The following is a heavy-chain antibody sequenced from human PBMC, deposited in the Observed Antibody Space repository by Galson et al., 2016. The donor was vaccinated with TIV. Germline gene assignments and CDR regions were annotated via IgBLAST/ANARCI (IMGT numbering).Heavy chain of an antibody. CDR1: GYTFTRYY. Sequence: SGYTFTRYYIHWVRQAPGQGLEWMGAMNPSGGGTNHAQNFQGRVTLTRDTSTTTVYMELSTLRSEDTAVYYCASGNASRWTFDIWGQGTMVTVSS. J-gene: IGHJ3*02. CDR2: MNPSGGGT. CDR3: ASGNASRWTFDI. D-gene: IGHD6-13*01. V-gene: IGHV1-46*01.